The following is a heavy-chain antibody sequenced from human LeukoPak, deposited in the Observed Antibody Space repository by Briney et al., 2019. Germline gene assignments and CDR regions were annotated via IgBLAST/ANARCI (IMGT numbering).Heavy chain of an antibody. J-gene: IGHJ4*02. D-gene: IGHD3-22*01. CDR2: ISGSGGST. CDR1: GFTFSSYW. Sequence: PGGSLRLSCAASGFTFSSYWMSWVRQAPGKGLEWVSAISGSGGSTYYADSVKGRFTISRDNSKNTLYLQMNSLRAEDTAVYYCAKDPNYYDSSGYQYWGQGTLVTVSS. CDR3: AKDPNYYDSSGYQY. V-gene: IGHV3-23*01.